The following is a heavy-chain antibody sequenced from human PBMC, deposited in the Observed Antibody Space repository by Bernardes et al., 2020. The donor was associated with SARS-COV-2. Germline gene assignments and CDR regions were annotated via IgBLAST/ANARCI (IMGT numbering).Heavy chain of an antibody. J-gene: IGHJ6*03. Sequence: SETLSLTCTVSGGSISSYYWSWIRQPPGKGLEWIGYIYYSGSTNYNPSLKSRVTISVDTSKNQFSLKLSSVTAADTAVYYCARAGPVHYYYYMDVWGKGTTVTVSS. CDR1: GGSISSYY. V-gene: IGHV4-59*01. CDR2: IYYSGST. CDR3: ARAGPVHYYYYMDV.